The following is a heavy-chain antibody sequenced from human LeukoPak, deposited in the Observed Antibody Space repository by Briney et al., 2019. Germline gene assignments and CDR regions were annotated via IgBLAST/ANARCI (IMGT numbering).Heavy chain of an antibody. V-gene: IGHV3-23*01. CDR3: AREGVVPAATSALYYYYYYMDV. J-gene: IGHJ6*03. CDR1: GFTFSSYA. CDR2: ISGSGGST. Sequence: HTGGSLRLSCAASGFTFSSYAMSWVRQAPGKGLEWVSAISGSGGSTYYADSVKGRFTISRDNSKNTLYLQMNSLRAEDTAVYYCAREGVVPAATSALYYYYYYMDVWGKGTTVTVSS. D-gene: IGHD2-2*01.